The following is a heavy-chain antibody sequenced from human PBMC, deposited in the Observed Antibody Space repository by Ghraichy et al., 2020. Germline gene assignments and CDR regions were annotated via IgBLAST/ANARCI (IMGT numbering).Heavy chain of an antibody. CDR3: ATLVVVVAGNQGQWPDY. CDR2: ISDTGGST. CDR1: GFTFSSYG. V-gene: IGHV3-23*01. D-gene: IGHD2-15*01. Sequence: GGSLRLSCAASGFTFSSYGMSWVRQAPGKGLEWVSGISDTGGSTYYADSVKGRFTMSRDNSKNTLYLQMNSLRVEDTAVYYCATLVVVVAGNQGQWPDYWGQGTLVTVSS. J-gene: IGHJ4*02.